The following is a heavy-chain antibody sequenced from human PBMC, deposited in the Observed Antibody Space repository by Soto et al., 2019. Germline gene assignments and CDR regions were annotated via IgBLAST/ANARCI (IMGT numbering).Heavy chain of an antibody. CDR1: GYTLTTYA. CDR3: ARDPQYSTSSQVFDS. CDR2: ISTYNGNT. J-gene: IGHJ4*02. D-gene: IGHD6-6*01. V-gene: IGHV1-18*01. Sequence: QIQLVQSGAEVKKPGASVKVSGKASGYTLTTYAISWERQAPGQGLEWMGRISTYNGNTKYAQKLQGRVTMTTDTSTSTAYMELRSLRSDDTAVYYCARDPQYSTSSQVFDSWGQGTLVTVSS.